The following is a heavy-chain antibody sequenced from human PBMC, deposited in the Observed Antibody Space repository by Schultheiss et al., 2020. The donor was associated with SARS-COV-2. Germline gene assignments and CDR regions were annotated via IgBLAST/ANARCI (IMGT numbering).Heavy chain of an antibody. CDR1: GYTFTSYG. CDR3: ARGDIYNYYGMDV. CDR2: INTNTGNP. V-gene: IGHV7-4-1*01. Sequence: ASVKVSCKASGYTFTSYGISWVRQAPGQGLEWMGWINTNTGNPTYAQCFTGRFVFSLDTSVSTAFLQIYSLKAEDTAVYYCARGDIYNYYGMDVWGQGTTVTVSS. D-gene: IGHD2-15*01. J-gene: IGHJ6*02.